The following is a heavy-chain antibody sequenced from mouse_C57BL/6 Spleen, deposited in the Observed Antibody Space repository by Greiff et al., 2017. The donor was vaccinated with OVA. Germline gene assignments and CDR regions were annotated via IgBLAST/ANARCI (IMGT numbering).Heavy chain of an antibody. V-gene: IGHV5-12*01. Sequence: EVMLVESGGGLVQPGGSLKLSCAASGFTFSDYYMYWVRQTPEKRLEWVAYISNGGGSTYYPDTVKGRFTISRDNAKNTLYLQMSRLKSEDTAMYYCARGAFYYYGSSPGYFDVWGTGTTVTVSS. CDR3: ARGAFYYYGSSPGYFDV. CDR2: ISNGGGST. CDR1: GFTFSDYY. J-gene: IGHJ1*03. D-gene: IGHD1-1*01.